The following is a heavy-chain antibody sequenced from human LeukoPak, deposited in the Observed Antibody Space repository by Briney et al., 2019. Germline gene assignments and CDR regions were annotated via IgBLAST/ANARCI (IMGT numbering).Heavy chain of an antibody. V-gene: IGHV4-59*08. CDR3: ARRTIGYYFDY. CDR1: GGAISGHY. J-gene: IGHJ4*02. Sequence: SETLSLSCSVSGGAISGHYWSWIRQSPGKGLEWIGYIYYTGSTSYNPSLKSRVTILLDKAKNQFSLKLVAVTATDTAVYYCARRTIGYYFDYWGQGALVTVSS. D-gene: IGHD2/OR15-2a*01. CDR2: IYYTGST.